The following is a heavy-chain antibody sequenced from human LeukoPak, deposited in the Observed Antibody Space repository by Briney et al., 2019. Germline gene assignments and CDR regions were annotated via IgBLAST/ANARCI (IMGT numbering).Heavy chain of an antibody. D-gene: IGHD2-15*01. V-gene: IGHV3-30*18. CDR1: RFTFSSHD. J-gene: IGHJ4*02. Sequence: GSLRLSCTVSRFTFSSHDIHWVRQAPGKGLEWVAVISYAGTNKYYADSVKGRFTISRDNSKNTLYLQMNSLRAEDTALYYCAKGGGGWFLDSWGQGALVSVSS. CDR3: AKGGGGWFLDS. CDR2: ISYAGTNK.